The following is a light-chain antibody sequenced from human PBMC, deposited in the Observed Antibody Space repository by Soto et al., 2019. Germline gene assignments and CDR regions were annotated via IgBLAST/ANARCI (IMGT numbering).Light chain of an antibody. V-gene: IGLV1-40*01. CDR3: HSFDSRLIGLL. J-gene: IGLJ2*01. CDR1: NSNIGAGYD. CDR2: GNI. Sequence: QSVLTQPPSVTGAPGQMVTISCTGSNSNIGAGYDVHWYRQFPGTAPKLLIYGNINRPSGVPDRFSGSKSGTSASLAITGLQAEDEAHYYCHSFDSRLIGLLFGGGTKLTVL.